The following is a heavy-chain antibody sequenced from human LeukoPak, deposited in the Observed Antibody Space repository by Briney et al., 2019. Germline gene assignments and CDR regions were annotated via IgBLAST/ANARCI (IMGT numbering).Heavy chain of an antibody. CDR1: GFTFSSYA. J-gene: IGHJ4*02. D-gene: IGHD3-22*01. CDR2: ISGSGGST. Sequence: PGGSLRLSCAATGFTFSSYAMSWVRQAPGKGLEWVSAISGSGGSTYYADSVKGRFTISRDNSKNTLYLQMNSLRAEDTAVYYCAKRGGDYYDSSDQDYWGQGTLVTVSS. CDR3: AKRGGDYYDSSDQDY. V-gene: IGHV3-23*01.